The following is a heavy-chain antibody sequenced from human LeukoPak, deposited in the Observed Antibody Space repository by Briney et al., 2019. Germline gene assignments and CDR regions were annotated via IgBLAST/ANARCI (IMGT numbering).Heavy chain of an antibody. D-gene: IGHD4-11*01. CDR3: ARVLRLDDAFDI. J-gene: IGHJ3*02. CDR2: IRQDGSEK. CDR1: GFNFNSYW. V-gene: IGHV3-7*03. Sequence: PGGSLRLSCAASGFNFNSYWMTWVRQAPGKGLECVANIRQDGSEKSYVDSVRGRFTISRDNAKNSLYLQMNSLRAEDTAVYYCARVLRLDDAFDIWGQGTMVTVSS.